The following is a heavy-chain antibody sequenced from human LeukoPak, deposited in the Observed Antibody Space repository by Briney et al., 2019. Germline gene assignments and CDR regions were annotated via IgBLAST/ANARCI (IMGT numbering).Heavy chain of an antibody. CDR3: AREVDTAIPDY. V-gene: IGHV3-48*01. Sequence: GGSLRLSCAASGFTFSSYSMNWVRQAPGKGLEWVSYISSSSSTIYYADSVKGRFTISRDNSKNTLYLQMNSLRAEDTAVYYCAREVDTAIPDYWGQGTLVTVSS. D-gene: IGHD5-18*01. J-gene: IGHJ4*02. CDR1: GFTFSSYS. CDR2: ISSSSSTI.